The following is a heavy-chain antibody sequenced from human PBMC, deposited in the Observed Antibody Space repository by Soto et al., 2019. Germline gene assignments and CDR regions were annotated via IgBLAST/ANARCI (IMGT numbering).Heavy chain of an antibody. J-gene: IGHJ2*01. CDR1: GFTFSSYA. Sequence: QVQLVESGGGVVQPGRSLRLSCAASGFTFSSYAMHWVRQAPGKGLEWVAVISYDGSNKYYADSVKGRFTISRDNSKNTLYLQMNSWRAEDTAVYYCARDTPFDLWGRGTLVTVSS. CDR3: ARDTPFDL. V-gene: IGHV3-30-3*01. CDR2: ISYDGSNK.